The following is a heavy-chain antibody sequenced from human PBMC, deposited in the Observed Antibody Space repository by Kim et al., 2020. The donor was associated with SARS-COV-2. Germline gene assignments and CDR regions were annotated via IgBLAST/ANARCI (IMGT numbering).Heavy chain of an antibody. CDR2: IIPIFGTP. CDR3: AKKEIVGPLDC. Sequence: SVKVSCKASGGTFGTYTITWVRQAPGQGLEWMGGIIPIFGTPDYAQNFQGRVTISADESTSTAYMELSSLRSEDTAVYYCAKKEIVGPLDCWVQGTLVTVSS. V-gene: IGHV1-69*13. D-gene: IGHD2-15*01. J-gene: IGHJ4*02. CDR1: GGTFGTYT.